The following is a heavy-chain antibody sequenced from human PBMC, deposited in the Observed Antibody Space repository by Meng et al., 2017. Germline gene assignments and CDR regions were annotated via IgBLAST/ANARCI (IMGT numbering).Heavy chain of an antibody. CDR1: GLTVSSNY. CDR2: IFSGGST. Sequence: VQLVVSGGGVVQPGRSLRLSCAASGLTVSSNYMSWVRQAPGKGLEWVSLIFSGGSTYSSDSVKCRFTISRDNSKNTLYLQMNSLRAEDTAVYYCATESAWGQGTLVTVSS. J-gene: IGHJ5*02. V-gene: IGHV3-66*01. CDR3: ATESA.